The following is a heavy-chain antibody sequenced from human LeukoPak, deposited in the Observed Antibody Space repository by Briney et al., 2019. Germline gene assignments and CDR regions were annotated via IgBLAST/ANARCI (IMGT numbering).Heavy chain of an antibody. J-gene: IGHJ4*02. D-gene: IGHD2-15*01. CDR1: GFTFSSYG. CDR2: ISSSSSTI. CDR3: NIVVVVAATPSDY. V-gene: IGHV3-48*04. Sequence: GGSLRLSCAASGFTFSSYGMHWVRQAPGKGLEWVSYISSSSSTIYYADSVKGRFTISRDNAKNSLYLQMNSLRAEDTAVYYCNIVVVVAATPSDYWGQGTLVTVSS.